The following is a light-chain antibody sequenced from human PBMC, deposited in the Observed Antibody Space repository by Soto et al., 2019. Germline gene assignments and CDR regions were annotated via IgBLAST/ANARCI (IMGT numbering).Light chain of an antibody. V-gene: IGKV3-11*01. CDR2: DAS. CDR3: HQRSNWPLT. Sequence: ELGLTQSPATRSVSPGEGATLSCRASQSVNRYLAWYQQKPGQAPRLLIYDASNRATGVPAGFSGSGSGTDFTLTISSLELEDFAISYCHQRSNWPLTFGGGTKVDIK. J-gene: IGKJ4*01. CDR1: QSVNRY.